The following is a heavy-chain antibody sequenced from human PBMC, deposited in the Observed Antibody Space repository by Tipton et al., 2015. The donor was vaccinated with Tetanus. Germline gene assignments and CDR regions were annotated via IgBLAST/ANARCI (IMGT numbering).Heavy chain of an antibody. CDR1: GHNSRSYW. V-gene: IGHV5-51*01. J-gene: IGHJ5*02. Sequence: QLVQSGAVLKKPGESLKISCKVSGHNSRSYWISWVRQMPGKGLEWMGIIYPGDSDATYSPSFQGQVTISADKSISTAYLQWTSLKTSDTAIYFCARLPKHYSASGSTWGQGTLVTVSS. D-gene: IGHD3-10*01. CDR2: IYPGDSDA. CDR3: ARLPKHYSASGST.